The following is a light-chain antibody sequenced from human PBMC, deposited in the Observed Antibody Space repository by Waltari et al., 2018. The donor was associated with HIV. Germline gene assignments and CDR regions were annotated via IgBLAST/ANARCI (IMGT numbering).Light chain of an antibody. CDR1: QSISSY. V-gene: IGKV1-39*01. CDR3: QQSYSTPVT. CDR2: AAS. J-gene: IGKJ3*01. Sequence: DIQMTQSPSSLSASVGDRVTITCRASQSISSYLNLYQQKPGKAPKLLIYAASSVQSGVPSRFSGSGSGTDFTLTSSSLQPEDFATYYCQQSYSTPVTFGPGTKVDIK.